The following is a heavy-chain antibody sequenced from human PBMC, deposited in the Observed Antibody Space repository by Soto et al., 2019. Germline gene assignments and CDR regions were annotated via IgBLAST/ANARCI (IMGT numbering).Heavy chain of an antibody. CDR1: GYTFTSYG. CDR2: ISAYNGNT. D-gene: IGHD3-10*01. J-gene: IGHJ4*02. Sequence: QVQLVQSGAEVKKPGASVKVSCKASGYTFTSYGISWVRQAPGQGLEWMGWISAYNGNTNYAQKLQGRVTMTTDTSTSTAYMELRSLRSDDTAVYYWARDPGVLLWFGEFDLLDYWGQGTLVTVSS. CDR3: ARDPGVLLWFGEFDLLDY. V-gene: IGHV1-18*01.